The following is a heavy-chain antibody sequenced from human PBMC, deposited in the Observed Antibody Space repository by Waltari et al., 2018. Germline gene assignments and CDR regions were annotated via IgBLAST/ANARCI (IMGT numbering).Heavy chain of an antibody. J-gene: IGHJ6*03. CDR3: ARGTPAFYHYMDV. V-gene: IGHV4-59*01. CDR2: IYDSWTN. Sequence: QVLLQQSGPGLVKPSETLSVTCTVSGGSLSGFYWSWIRQSPGKGLEWIAFIYDSWTNNYNPFLNSRVPISFYTSKNRFTLKLGSATAADTALYYCARGTPAFYHYMDVWGKGTTVIVSS. CDR1: GGSLSGFY.